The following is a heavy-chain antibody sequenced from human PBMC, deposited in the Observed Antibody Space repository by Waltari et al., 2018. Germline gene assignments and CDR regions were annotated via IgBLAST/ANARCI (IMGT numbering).Heavy chain of an antibody. CDR2: ISSSSSYI. V-gene: IGHV3-21*01. J-gene: IGHJ6*02. Sequence: EVQLVESGGGLVKPGGSLRLSCAASGFTFSSYSMTWVRQAPGKGREWVSSISSSSSYIYYADSVKGRFTISRDNAKNSLYLQMNSLRAEDTAVYYCASPTDYCTNGVCYYYYGMDVWGQGTTVTVSS. D-gene: IGHD2-8*01. CDR1: GFTFSSYS. CDR3: ASPTDYCTNGVCYYYYGMDV.